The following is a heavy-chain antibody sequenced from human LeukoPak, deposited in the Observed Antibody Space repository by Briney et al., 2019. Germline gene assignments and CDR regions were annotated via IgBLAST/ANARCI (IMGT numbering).Heavy chain of an antibody. J-gene: IGHJ6*02. CDR3: ASLYGDYGPNYYYYGMDV. V-gene: IGHV3-9*01. CDR2: ISWNSGSI. D-gene: IGHD4-17*01. Sequence: GGSLRLSCAASGFTFDDYAMHWVRQAPGKGLEWVSGISWNSGSIGYADSVKGRLTISRDNAKNSLYLQMNSLRAEDTALYYCASLYGDYGPNYYYYGMDVWGQGTTVTVSS. CDR1: GFTFDDYA.